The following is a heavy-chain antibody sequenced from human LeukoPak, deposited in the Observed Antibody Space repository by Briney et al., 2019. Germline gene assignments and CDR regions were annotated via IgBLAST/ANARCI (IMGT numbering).Heavy chain of an antibody. D-gene: IGHD3-3*01. CDR3: AKMGNDFWSGYYSGGHFDF. V-gene: IGHV3-53*01. CDR1: GFTVSSND. Sequence: GGSLRLSCAASGFTVSSNDMSWVRQAPGKGLEWVSIICAGGITYYADSVKGRFTISRDTSKNTLYLQMNSLRAEDTAVYHCAKMGNDFWSGYYSGGHFDFWGQGTLVTSST. J-gene: IGHJ4*02. CDR2: ICAGGIT.